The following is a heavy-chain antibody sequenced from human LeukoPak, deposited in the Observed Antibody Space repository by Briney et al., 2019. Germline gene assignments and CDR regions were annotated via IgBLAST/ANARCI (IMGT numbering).Heavy chain of an antibody. Sequence: GGSLRLSCAASGFTFNSYAMCWVRRAPGKGLEWVSGIFGSGGSAHYADSVKGRFTISRDNSKNTVYLQMNSLRAEDTAVYYCAKTITGYSSGRYPGWPVDYWGQGALVTVSS. CDR2: IFGSGGSA. CDR1: GFTFNSYA. CDR3: AKTITGYSSGRYPGWPVDY. D-gene: IGHD6-19*01. V-gene: IGHV3-23*01. J-gene: IGHJ4*02.